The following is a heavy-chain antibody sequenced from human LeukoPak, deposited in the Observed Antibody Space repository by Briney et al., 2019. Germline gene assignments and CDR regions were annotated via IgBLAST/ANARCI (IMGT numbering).Heavy chain of an antibody. Sequence: GASVKVSCKASGYSFTSYYMHWVRQAPGQGLEWMGIINPSGGSTSYAQKFQGRVTMTRDTSTSTVYMELSSLRSDDTAVYYCARVGSLYDFWSGYPLDAFDIWGQGTMVTVSS. CDR3: ARVGSLYDFWSGYPLDAFDI. CDR2: INPSGGST. CDR1: GYSFTSYY. J-gene: IGHJ3*02. V-gene: IGHV1-46*01. D-gene: IGHD3-3*01.